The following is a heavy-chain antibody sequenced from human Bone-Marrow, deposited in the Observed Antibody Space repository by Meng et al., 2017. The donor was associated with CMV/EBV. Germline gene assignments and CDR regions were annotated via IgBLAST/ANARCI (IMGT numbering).Heavy chain of an antibody. D-gene: IGHD3-3*01. CDR1: GYTFTNYY. V-gene: IGHV1-2*02. J-gene: IGHJ6*02. CDR2: INPNSGGT. Sequence: ASVKVSCKASGYTFTNYYMHWVRQTPGQGLEWMGWINPNSGGTKYAQKFQGRVTMTRDTSISTAYMELSRLRSDDTAVYYCARAHPYDFWSGSVWGQGTTVTVSS. CDR3: ARAHPYDFWSGSV.